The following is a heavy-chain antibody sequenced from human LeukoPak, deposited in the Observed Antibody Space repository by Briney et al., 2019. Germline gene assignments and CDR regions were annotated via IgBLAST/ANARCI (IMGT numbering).Heavy chain of an antibody. CDR1: GFTFSSIG. CDR2: IWYDGSNK. D-gene: IGHD3-10*01. V-gene: IGHV3-30*02. Sequence: GGSLRLSCAASGFTFSSIGMHWVRPAPGKGLEGVAFIWYDGSNKYYADSVKGRFTISRDNSKDTLYLQMNSLKTEDTAVYYCAKDRGVYYYYYMDVWGKGTTVTVSS. CDR3: AKDRGVYYYYYMDV. J-gene: IGHJ6*03.